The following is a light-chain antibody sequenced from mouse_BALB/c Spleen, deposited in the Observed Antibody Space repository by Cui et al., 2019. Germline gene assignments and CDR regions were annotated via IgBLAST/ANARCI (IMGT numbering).Light chain of an antibody. CDR1: STVSY. V-gene: IGKV4-68*01. J-gene: IGKJ5*01. Sequence: QIVPTQSPALMSASPGETVTMTCSASSTVSYMYWYQQKPRSSPKPWIYLTSNLASGVPARFSGSGSGTSYSLTIGSMEAEDAATYYCQQWSSNPLTFGAGTKLELK. CDR2: LTS. CDR3: QQWSSNPLT.